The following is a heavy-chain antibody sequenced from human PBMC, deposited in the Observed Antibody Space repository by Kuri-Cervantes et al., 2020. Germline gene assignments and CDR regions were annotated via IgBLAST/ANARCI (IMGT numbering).Heavy chain of an antibody. Sequence: SVKVSCKASGGTFSSYAISWVRQAPGQGLEWMGGIIPIFGTANYAQKFQGRVTMTEDTSTDTVYMELSSLRSEDTAVYYCATVIEQQLADWGQGTLVTVSS. CDR1: GGTFSSYA. D-gene: IGHD6-13*01. J-gene: IGHJ4*02. V-gene: IGHV1-69*06. CDR2: IIPIFGTA. CDR3: ATVIEQQLAD.